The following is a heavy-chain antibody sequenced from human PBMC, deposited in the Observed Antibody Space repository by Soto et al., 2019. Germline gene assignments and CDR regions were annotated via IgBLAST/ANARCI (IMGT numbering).Heavy chain of an antibody. CDR3: VMVDNYGTPTPQDV. Sequence: QVQLVQSGDEVKKPGASVKVSCKASGYIFVNYGIAXXXXXXXXXXXWMGWLRPYTGNADSATKVQGRLTMTTDTXXXXAYXXXXXXXSXXXAXYYCVMVDNYGTPTPQDVWGQGTTVTVSS. D-gene: IGHD5-12*01. CDR1: GYIFVNYG. J-gene: IGHJ6*02. CDR2: LRPYTGNA. V-gene: IGHV1-18*01.